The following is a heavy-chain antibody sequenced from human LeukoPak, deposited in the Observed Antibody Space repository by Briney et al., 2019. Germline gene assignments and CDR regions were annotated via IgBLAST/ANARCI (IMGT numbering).Heavy chain of an antibody. CDR3: VRRVIRGGYDY. J-gene: IGHJ4*02. D-gene: IGHD3-10*01. CDR2: IYYTGST. CDR1: GDSISSSSYF. Sequence: SETLSLTCTVSGDSISSSSYFWRWIRQPPGKGLEWIGSIYYTGSTNYNPSHKSRITISVDTSKNQFSLKLNSVPAADTAVYYCVRRVIRGGYDYWGQGTLVIVSS. V-gene: IGHV4-39*01.